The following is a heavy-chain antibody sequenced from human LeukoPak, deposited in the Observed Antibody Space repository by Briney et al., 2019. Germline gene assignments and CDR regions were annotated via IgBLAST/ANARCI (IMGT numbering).Heavy chain of an antibody. CDR3: ARGGLVNGYHSNDGFNI. CDR2: IYYSGST. J-gene: IGHJ3*02. V-gene: IGHV4-59*01. D-gene: IGHD3-22*01. CDR1: GGSISGYY. Sequence: PSETLSLTCTVSGGSISGYYWSWIRQPPGKGLEWIGYIYYSGSTKYNPSLKSRVTMSVDTSRNQFSLRLSSVTAAGTGVYYCARGGLVNGYHSNDGFNIWGKGTMVTVSS.